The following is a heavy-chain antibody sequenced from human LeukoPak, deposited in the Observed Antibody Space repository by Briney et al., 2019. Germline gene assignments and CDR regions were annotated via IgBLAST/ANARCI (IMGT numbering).Heavy chain of an antibody. CDR3: ARGRGKATNFDY. CDR2: INHSGST. Sequence: SETLSLTCAAYGGSFSGYYWSWIRQPPWKGLEWIGEINHSGSTNYNPSLKSRVTISVDTSKNQFSLKLSSVTAADTAVYYCARGRGKATNFDYWGQGTLVTVSS. D-gene: IGHD1/OR15-1a*01. V-gene: IGHV4-34*01. CDR1: GGSFSGYY. J-gene: IGHJ4*02.